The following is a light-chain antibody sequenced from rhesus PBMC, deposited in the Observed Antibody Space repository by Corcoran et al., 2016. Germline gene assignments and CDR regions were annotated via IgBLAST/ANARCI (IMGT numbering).Light chain of an antibody. CDR1: IIGSNY. CDR3: QAWDSYQGHCL. Sequence: SYDLTQAPSVSVSPGQTARITCEGDIIGSNYIYWYKQEPPRAPVVVIYYNSERPSGIPERFSGSKSGNTATLTITGVEAGDEADYYCQAWDSYQGHCLFGVGTRLTVL. V-gene: IGLV3-36*02. CDR2: YNS. J-gene: IGLJ1*01.